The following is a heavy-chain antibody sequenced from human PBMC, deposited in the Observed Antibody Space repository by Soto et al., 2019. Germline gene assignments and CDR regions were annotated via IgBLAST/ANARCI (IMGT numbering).Heavy chain of an antibody. D-gene: IGHD3-10*01. Sequence: ASVKVSCKVSGYSFSEMSMHWVRQTPGEGLEWMGSFDGEDGQTMYAQKFQGRVTMTEDTSADTAYMELSSLRSDDTAVYYCGIPGATGHPDYPGQGARGTVSS. CDR3: GIPGATGHPDY. CDR1: GYSFSEMS. V-gene: IGHV1-24*01. CDR2: FDGEDGQT. J-gene: IGHJ4*02.